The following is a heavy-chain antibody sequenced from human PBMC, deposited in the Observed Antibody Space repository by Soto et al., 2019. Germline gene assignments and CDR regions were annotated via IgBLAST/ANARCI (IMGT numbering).Heavy chain of an antibody. D-gene: IGHD3-3*01. J-gene: IGHJ6*03. CDR2: FDPEDGET. V-gene: IGHV1-24*01. CDR1: GYTLTELS. CDR3: ATLQLDLGVVIPLNYYSYMYV. Sequence: VASVKACCKVSGYTLTELSMHWVRQAPGKGLEWMGGFDPEDGETIYAQKFQGRVTMTEDTSTDTAYMELSSLRSEDTAVYYCATLQLDLGVVIPLNYYSYMYVWGKGTTVTVSS.